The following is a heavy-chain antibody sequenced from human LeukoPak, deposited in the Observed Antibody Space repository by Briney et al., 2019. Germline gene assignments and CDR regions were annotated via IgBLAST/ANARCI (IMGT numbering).Heavy chain of an antibody. V-gene: IGHV4-39*07. CDR1: GGSISSSSYY. CDR3: ARVRVHNYYDSSGYPDPVVSN. J-gene: IGHJ4*02. Sequence: PSETLSLTCTVSGGSISSSSYYWGWIRQPPGKGLEWIGSIYYSGSTYYNPSLKSRVTISVDTSKNQFSLKLSSVTAADTAVYYCARVRVHNYYDSSGYPDPVVSNWGQGTLVTVSS. D-gene: IGHD3-22*01. CDR2: IYYSGST.